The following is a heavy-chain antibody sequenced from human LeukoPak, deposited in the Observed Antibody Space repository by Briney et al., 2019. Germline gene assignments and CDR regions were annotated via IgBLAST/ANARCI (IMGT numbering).Heavy chain of an antibody. D-gene: IGHD5-24*01. V-gene: IGHV3-15*01. Sequence: PGGSLRLSCAASGFTFSSYSMNWVRQAPGKGLEWVGRIKSKTDGGTTDYAAPVKDRFTISRDDSKNTLYLQMNSLRAEDTAVYYCAKGPKESGWARGHAFDIWGQGTMVTVSS. J-gene: IGHJ3*02. CDR1: GFTFSSYS. CDR3: AKGPKESGWARGHAFDI. CDR2: IKSKTDGGTT.